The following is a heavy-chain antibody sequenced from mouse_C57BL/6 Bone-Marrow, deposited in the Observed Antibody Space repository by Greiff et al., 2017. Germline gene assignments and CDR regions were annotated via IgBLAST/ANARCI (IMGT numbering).Heavy chain of an antibody. Sequence: QVQLQQSGAELVRPGASVTLSCKASGYTFTDYEMHWVKQTPVHGLEWIGAIYPGTGGTAYNQKFKGKAILTADKSSSTAYMELRSLTSEDSAVYYCTSDHYGSSYGGQGTTLTVSS. CDR2: IYPGTGGT. J-gene: IGHJ2*01. CDR3: TSDHYGSSY. D-gene: IGHD1-1*01. V-gene: IGHV1-15*01. CDR1: GYTFTDYE.